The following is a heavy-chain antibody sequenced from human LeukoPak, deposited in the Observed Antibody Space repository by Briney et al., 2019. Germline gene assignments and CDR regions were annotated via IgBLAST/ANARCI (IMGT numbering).Heavy chain of an antibody. D-gene: IGHD3-9*01. V-gene: IGHV4-31*03. J-gene: IGHJ4*02. CDR2: ICSSGSA. CDR1: GGSISSGVYC. CDR3: ARDTSTVGPIGRYFDWLPNYFDY. Sequence: PSETLSLTCTVSGGSISSGVYCWSWIRQRPGEGLQWIGYICSSGSAYYNASLKSRVSMSTDTSNNQFSLKLSSVTAADTAVYYCARDTSTVGPIGRYFDWLPNYFDYWGQGTLVTVPS.